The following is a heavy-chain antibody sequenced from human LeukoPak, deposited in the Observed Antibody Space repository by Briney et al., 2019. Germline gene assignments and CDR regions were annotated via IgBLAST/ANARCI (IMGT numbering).Heavy chain of an antibody. V-gene: IGHV3-30*04. CDR3: AKDPYRVVFATGNYLDP. J-gene: IGHJ5*02. Sequence: GGSLRLSCAASGFTFSSYAMHWVRQAPGKGLEWVAVISYDGSNKYYADSVKGRFTISRDNSKNTLYLQMNSLGADDTAVYYCAKDPYRVVFATGNYLDPWGQGTLVTVSS. CDR1: GFTFSSYA. CDR2: ISYDGSNK. D-gene: IGHD2-15*01.